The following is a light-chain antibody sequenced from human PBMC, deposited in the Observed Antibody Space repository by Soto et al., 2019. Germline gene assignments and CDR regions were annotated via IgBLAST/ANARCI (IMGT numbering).Light chain of an antibody. CDR1: SSNIGNNA. J-gene: IGLJ1*01. CDR2: YDD. V-gene: IGLV1-36*01. CDR3: ATWDDRLTGHV. Sequence: QSVLTQPPSVSEAPRQRVTISCSGSSSNIGNNAVNWYQQLPGKAPKLLIYYDDLLPSGVSDRFSGSKSGTSASLAISGLQSEDEADYYCATWDDRLTGHVFGTGTKVTVL.